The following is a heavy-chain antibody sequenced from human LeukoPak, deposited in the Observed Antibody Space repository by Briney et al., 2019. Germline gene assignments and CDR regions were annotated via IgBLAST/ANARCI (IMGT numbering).Heavy chain of an antibody. CDR3: ARGAYSSGWAYFDH. D-gene: IGHD6-19*01. CDR1: GFTFSDYS. J-gene: IGHJ4*02. Sequence: GGSLRLSCAASGFTFSDYSMNWVRQAPGKGLEWVSYISFSVNTKYYRDSVKGRFTISRDNAKNSLYLHMDSLRAEDTAVYYCARGAYSSGWAYFDHWGQGTLVTVSS. V-gene: IGHV3-48*04. CDR2: ISFSVNTK.